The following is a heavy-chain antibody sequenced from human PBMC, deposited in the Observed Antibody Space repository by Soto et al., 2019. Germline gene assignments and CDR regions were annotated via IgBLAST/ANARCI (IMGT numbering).Heavy chain of an antibody. Sequence: SETLSLTCAVYGGSFRGYYWSWIRQPPGKGLEWIGEINHSGSTNYNPSLKSRVTISVDTSKNQFSLKLSSVTAADTAVYYCARTTVTTLNWFDPWGQGTLVTVS. J-gene: IGHJ5*02. CDR3: ARTTVTTLNWFDP. CDR1: GGSFRGYY. D-gene: IGHD4-17*01. CDR2: INHSGST. V-gene: IGHV4-34*01.